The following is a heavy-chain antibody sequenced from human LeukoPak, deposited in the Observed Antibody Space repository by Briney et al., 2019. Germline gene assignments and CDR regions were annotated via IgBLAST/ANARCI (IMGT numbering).Heavy chain of an antibody. J-gene: IGHJ3*02. CDR2: ISSSSTNI. CDR3: ARVALAATGAYDI. Sequence: GGSLRLSCAASGFTFSDYALNWVRQAPGKGLDWVSYISSSSTNIYYADSVKGRFTISRDNAKDSLYLQMNSPRDEDTAVYYCARVALAATGAYDIWGRGTMVTVSS. CDR1: GFTFSDYA. D-gene: IGHD6-19*01. V-gene: IGHV3-48*02.